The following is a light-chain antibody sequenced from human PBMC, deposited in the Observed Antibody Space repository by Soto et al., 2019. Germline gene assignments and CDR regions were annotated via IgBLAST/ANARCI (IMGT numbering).Light chain of an antibody. CDR1: QSISSL. CDR2: GAS. V-gene: IGKV1-5*01. CDR3: QQYNGYSPWT. Sequence: DIQMTQSPSTLSASVGDRLTITCRASQSISSLLAWYQQKPGKAPKLLIYGASSLESGVPSRFSGSGSGTEFTLTISSLQPDDFATYYCQQYNGYSPWTFGQGTKVDIK. J-gene: IGKJ1*01.